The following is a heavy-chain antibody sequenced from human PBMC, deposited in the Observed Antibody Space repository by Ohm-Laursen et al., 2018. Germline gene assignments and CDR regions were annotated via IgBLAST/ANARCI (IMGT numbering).Heavy chain of an antibody. CDR1: GFTFSSYS. D-gene: IGHD1-26*01. V-gene: IGHV3-48*01. J-gene: IGHJ3*02. CDR3: ARDKSSEDAFDI. Sequence: SLRLSCAASGFTFSSYSMNWVRQAPGKGLEWVSYISSSSSTIYYADSVKGRFTISRDNAKNTLYLQMNSLRAEDTAVYYCARDKSSEDAFDIWGQGTMVTVSS. CDR2: ISSSSSTI.